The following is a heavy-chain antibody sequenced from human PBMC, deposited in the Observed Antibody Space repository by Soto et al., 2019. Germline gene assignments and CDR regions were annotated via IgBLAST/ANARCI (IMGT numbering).Heavy chain of an antibody. CDR2: IRSKANSYAT. CDR1: GFTFSGSA. D-gene: IGHD3-10*01. Sequence: EVQLVESGGGLVQPGGSLKLSCAASGFTFSGSAMQWVRQASGKGLEWVGRIRSKANSYATAYAASVKGRLTNSRDDSKNTAYLQMNSLKTEDTAVYYCTRSLAGVGDWGQGTMVTVSS. V-gene: IGHV3-73*01. J-gene: IGHJ4*02. CDR3: TRSLAGVGD.